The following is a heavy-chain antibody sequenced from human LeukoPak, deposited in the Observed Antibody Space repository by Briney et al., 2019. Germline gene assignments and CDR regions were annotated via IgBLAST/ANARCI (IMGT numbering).Heavy chain of an antibody. D-gene: IGHD3-22*01. Sequence: GGSLRLSCAASGFTFSSYGMHWVRQAPGKGLEWVAVISYDGSNKYYADSVKGRFTISRDNSKNTLYLQMNSLRAEDTAVYYCAKDGDSSGYYSPYFDYWGQGTLVTVSS. J-gene: IGHJ4*02. V-gene: IGHV3-30*18. CDR1: GFTFSSYG. CDR3: AKDGDSSGYYSPYFDY. CDR2: ISYDGSNK.